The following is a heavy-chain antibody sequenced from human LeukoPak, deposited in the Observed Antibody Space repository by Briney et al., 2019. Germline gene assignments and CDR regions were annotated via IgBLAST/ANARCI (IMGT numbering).Heavy chain of an antibody. CDR1: GGSISEYY. V-gene: IGHV4-59*08. D-gene: IGHD3-3*01. CDR3: ASHRSGSFDS. Sequence: PSETLSLTCTVSGGSISEYYWSWIRQPPGKGLEWIGSSYNSGSTNYNPSLKSRVTISVDTSKNQLSLRLSSVTAADTAVYYCASHRSGSFDSWGQGTLVTVSS. CDR2: SYNSGST. J-gene: IGHJ4*02.